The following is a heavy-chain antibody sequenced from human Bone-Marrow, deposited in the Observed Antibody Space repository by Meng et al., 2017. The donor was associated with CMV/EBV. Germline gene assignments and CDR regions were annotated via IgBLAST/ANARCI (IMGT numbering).Heavy chain of an antibody. D-gene: IGHD3-9*01. CDR2: ISGTGDNT. V-gene: IGHV3-23*01. J-gene: IGHJ4*02. CDR3: ARDILTGDFDY. Sequence: GESLKISCDASGFIFRINALSWVRQAPRKGLEWVSVISGTGDNTYYADSVKGRFTISRDNAKNSLYLQMNSLRAEDTAVYYCARDILTGDFDYWGQGTLVTVSS. CDR1: GFIFRINA.